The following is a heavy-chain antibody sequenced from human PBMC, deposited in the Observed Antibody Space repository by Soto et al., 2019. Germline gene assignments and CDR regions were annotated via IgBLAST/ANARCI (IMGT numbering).Heavy chain of an antibody. Sequence: PGGSLRLSCAASGFTFSSYAMSWVRQAPGKGLEWVSAISGSGGSTYYADSVKGRFTISRDNSKNTLYLQMNSLRAEDTAVYYCAKAYLRFLEYYYYMDVWGKGTTVTVSS. V-gene: IGHV3-23*01. CDR1: GFTFSSYA. D-gene: IGHD3-3*01. CDR2: ISGSGGST. J-gene: IGHJ6*03. CDR3: AKAYLRFLEYYYYMDV.